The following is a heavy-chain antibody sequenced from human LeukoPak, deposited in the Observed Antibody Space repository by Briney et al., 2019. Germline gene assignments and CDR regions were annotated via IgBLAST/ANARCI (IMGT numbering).Heavy chain of an antibody. CDR2: ISGSGGST. CDR1: GFTFSTYA. D-gene: IGHD3-3*01. Sequence: GGSLRLSCAASGFTFSTYAMTWVRQAPGKGLEWVSAISGSGGSTYYADSVKGRFTISRDNSKNTLYLQMNSLRAEDTAVYYCAKGPFWSGYYTGTNGDYWGQGTLVTVSS. V-gene: IGHV3-23*01. CDR3: AKGPFWSGYYTGTNGDY. J-gene: IGHJ4*02.